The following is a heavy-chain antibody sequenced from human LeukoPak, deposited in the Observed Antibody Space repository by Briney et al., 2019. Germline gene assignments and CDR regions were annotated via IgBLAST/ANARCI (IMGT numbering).Heavy chain of an antibody. V-gene: IGHV1-2*02. CDR2: INPNSGGT. D-gene: IGHD3-22*01. CDR1: GYTFTGYY. J-gene: IGHJ4*02. CDR3: ARDGFYDSSGYYTAPFGY. Sequence: ASVKVSCKASGYTFTGYYMHWVRQAPGQGLEWMGWINPNSGGTNYAQKFQGRVTMTRDTSISTAYMELSRLRSDDTAVYYCARDGFYDSSGYYTAPFGYWGQGTLVTVSS.